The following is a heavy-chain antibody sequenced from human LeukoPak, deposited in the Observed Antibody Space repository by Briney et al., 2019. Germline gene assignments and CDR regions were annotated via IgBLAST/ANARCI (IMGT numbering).Heavy chain of an antibody. V-gene: IGHV3-53*01. J-gene: IGHJ4*02. CDR2: IYSGGST. D-gene: IGHD1-26*01. CDR3: ARVEVGARGYDY. Sequence: GWSLRLSCAASGFTVSSNYMGWVHQAPGKGLEWVSVIYSGGSTYYADSVKGRFTISRDKSKNTLYLQMNSLRAEDAAVYYCARVEVGARGYDYWGQGTLVTVSS. CDR1: GFTVSSNY.